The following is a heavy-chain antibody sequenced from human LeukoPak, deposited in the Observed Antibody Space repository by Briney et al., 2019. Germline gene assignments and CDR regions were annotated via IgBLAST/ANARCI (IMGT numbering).Heavy chain of an antibody. CDR1: GFTFSNYG. D-gene: IGHD3-10*01. CDR3: AKEGYYGSGSFPDY. CDR2: VSFDGSNE. Sequence: GGSLRLSCAASGFTFSNYGMHWVRQAPGEGLEWVAVVSFDGSNEDYADSVKGRFSISRDNSKNTLYLLMNSLRAEDTAVYYCAKEGYYGSGSFPDYWGQGTLVTVSS. V-gene: IGHV3-30*18. J-gene: IGHJ4*02.